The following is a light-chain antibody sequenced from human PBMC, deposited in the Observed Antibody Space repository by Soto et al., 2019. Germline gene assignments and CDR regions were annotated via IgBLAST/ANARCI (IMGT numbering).Light chain of an antibody. CDR3: QQSFTTPFT. V-gene: IGKV1-39*01. CDR2: VAS. J-gene: IGKJ3*01. CDR1: QTIGTY. Sequence: DIQMTQSPSSLSASVGDRVTITCRASQTIGTYLNRYQQTPGKAPKLLIYVASSLQSGVPSRFSGRGSGTDFTLTISSLQPEDFATYYCQQSFTTPFTFGPGTKVDIK.